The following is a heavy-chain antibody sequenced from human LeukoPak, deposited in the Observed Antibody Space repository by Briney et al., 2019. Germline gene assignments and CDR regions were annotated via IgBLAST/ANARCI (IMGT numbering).Heavy chain of an antibody. Sequence: ASVKVSCKASGYTFTGYYMHWVRQAPGQGLEWMGRINPNSGGTNYAQKFQGRVTMTRDTSISTAYMELSRLRSDDTAVYYCASSRSITMVRGVFPPLDYWGQGTLVTVSS. V-gene: IGHV1-2*06. J-gene: IGHJ4*02. CDR1: GYTFTGYY. D-gene: IGHD3-10*01. CDR2: INPNSGGT. CDR3: ASSRSITMVRGVFPPLDY.